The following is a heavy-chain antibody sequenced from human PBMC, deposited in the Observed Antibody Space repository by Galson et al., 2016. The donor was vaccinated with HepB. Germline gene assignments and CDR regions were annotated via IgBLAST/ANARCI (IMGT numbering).Heavy chain of an antibody. CDR1: GYTFISYY. CDR2: INPSGGST. D-gene: IGHD3-10*01. J-gene: IGHJ4*02. Sequence: SVKVSCKASGYTFISYYMHWVRQAPGQGLEWMGIINPSGGSTSYAQKFQGRITITKDTSTTTVYMELSSLRSGDTAVDYCARDWGVPATSPGYSFDYWGQGTLVTVSS. CDR3: ARDWGVPATSPGYSFDY. V-gene: IGHV1-46*01.